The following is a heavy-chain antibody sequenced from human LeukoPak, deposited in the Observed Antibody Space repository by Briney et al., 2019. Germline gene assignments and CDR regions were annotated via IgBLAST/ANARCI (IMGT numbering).Heavy chain of an antibody. CDR3: ARSQNYYGSGDY. Sequence: SETLSLTCTVSGDSVSNGNYYWSWLRQPPGKALEWIGYIYYTGKTYYNPSLEGRVTILVDTSRNHFSVKLSTVTAADTAVYYCARSQNYYGSGDYWSQGTLVTVSS. D-gene: IGHD3-10*01. CDR1: GDSVSNGNYY. V-gene: IGHV4-61*03. CDR2: IYYTGKT. J-gene: IGHJ4*02.